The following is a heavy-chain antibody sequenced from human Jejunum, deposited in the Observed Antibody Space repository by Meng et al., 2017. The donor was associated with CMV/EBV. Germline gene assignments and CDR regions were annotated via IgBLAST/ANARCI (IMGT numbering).Heavy chain of an antibody. CDR3: AKGGMYSSGSTDY. V-gene: IGHV3-74*03. CDR1: GFPFGNYG. Sequence: SGFPFGNYGMHWDRRAPGKGLVWVSRINGDRSTTAYTDSVKGRITDSRDNAKDTLYLQINSLRLEDTAVYYCAKGGMYSSGSTDYWGQGTRVTVSS. D-gene: IGHD6-19*01. J-gene: IGHJ4*02. CDR2: INGDRSTT.